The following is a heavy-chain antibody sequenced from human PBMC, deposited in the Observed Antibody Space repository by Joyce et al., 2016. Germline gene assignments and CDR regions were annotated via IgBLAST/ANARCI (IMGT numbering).Heavy chain of an antibody. CDR1: GFSFSSHD. CDR3: ARKPWVSFWYFDL. V-gene: IGHV3-13*01. J-gene: IGHJ2*01. D-gene: IGHD2-8*01. CDR2: IGPGGGT. Sequence: DVQLVESGGDLVQPGGSLRLSCAASGFSFSSHDMFWVRQSTGGRLEWVSAIGPGGGTYFPDSVKRRFTISRENAKNSLYLLMDSMRAGDTAIYYCARKPWVSFWYFDLWGRGTLVTVSS.